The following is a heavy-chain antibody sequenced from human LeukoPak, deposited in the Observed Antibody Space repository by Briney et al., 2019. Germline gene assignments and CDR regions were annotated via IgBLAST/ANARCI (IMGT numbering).Heavy chain of an antibody. Sequence: GGSLRLSCAASGFTFGNYGLSWVRQAPGKGLEWVSAISASDRRTYYADSVKGRFTISRDNSKNTLYLQMNSLRAEDTAIYYCAKTHLPGIAVTGPDYWGQGTLVTVSS. D-gene: IGHD6-19*01. CDR1: GFTFGNYG. CDR3: AKTHLPGIAVTGPDY. J-gene: IGHJ4*02. CDR2: ISASDRRT. V-gene: IGHV3-23*01.